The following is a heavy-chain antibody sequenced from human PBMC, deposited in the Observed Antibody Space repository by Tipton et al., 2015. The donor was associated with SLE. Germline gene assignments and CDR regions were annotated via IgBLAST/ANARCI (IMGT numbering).Heavy chain of an antibody. J-gene: IGHJ4*02. CDR3: ARVHSSSWSYYFDY. CDR2: RYYSANT. CDR1: GGSISSYY. D-gene: IGHD6-13*01. V-gene: IGHV4-59*01. Sequence: TLSLTCTVSGGSISSYYWSWIRQPPGKGLEWIGYRYYSANTNYNASLKSRVTISVDTSKNQFSLKLSSVTAADTAVYYCARVHSSSWSYYFDYWGQGTLVTV.